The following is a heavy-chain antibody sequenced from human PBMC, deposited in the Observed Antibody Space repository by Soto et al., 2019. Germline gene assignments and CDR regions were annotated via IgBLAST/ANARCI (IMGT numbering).Heavy chain of an antibody. CDR2: INQDGSEK. CDR1: GFSFKSYW. J-gene: IGHJ6*02. V-gene: IGHV3-7*01. CDR3: ARSSSSFETYGMDV. D-gene: IGHD2-2*01. Sequence: PGGSLRLSCAASGFSFKSYWMSWVRQAPGKGLEWVAKINQDGSEKYYVDSVKGRFTISRDNAQNFLFLQMNSLRAEDTALYFCARSSSSFETYGMDVWGLGTTVTVSS.